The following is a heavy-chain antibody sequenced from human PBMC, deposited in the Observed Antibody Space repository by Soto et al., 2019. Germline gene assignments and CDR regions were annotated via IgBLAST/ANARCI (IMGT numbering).Heavy chain of an antibody. V-gene: IGHV4-61*08. Sequence: QVQLQESGPGLVKPSETLSLTCTVSVSGGSVSTGVHYWSWIRQPPGKGLEWIGYIYYSGSTHYNPSLKSRVTISVDTSKNQFSLKLTSVTAADPAVYYCARGYYTSWYWFDRWGRGTLVTVSS. D-gene: IGHD6-13*01. CDR2: IYYSGST. J-gene: IGHJ2*01. CDR3: ARGYYTSWYWFDR. CDR1: GGSVSTGVHY.